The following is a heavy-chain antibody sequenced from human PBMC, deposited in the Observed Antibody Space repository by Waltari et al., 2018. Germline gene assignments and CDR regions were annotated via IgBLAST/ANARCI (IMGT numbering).Heavy chain of an antibody. CDR3: VRDFDNRFDH. D-gene: IGHD3-9*01. Sequence: QVQLVESGGGVGQPGSSLSLSCAVPGFPFTFNRMHWVRQAPGEGLEWVAYITHEGSSKYYADSVKGRFTISRDNSKNTLYLQMNSLRGEDTAVYYCVRDFDNRFDHWGQGTLVTVSS. J-gene: IGHJ4*02. CDR1: GFPFTFNR. CDR2: ITHEGSSK. V-gene: IGHV3-30-3*01.